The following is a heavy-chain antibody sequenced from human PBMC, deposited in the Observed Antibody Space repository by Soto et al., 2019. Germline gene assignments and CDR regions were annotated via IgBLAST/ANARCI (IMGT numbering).Heavy chain of an antibody. Sequence: EVQLVESGGGLVKPGGSLRLSCAASGFTFSSDNINWVRQAPGRGLEWVSSISRSSSYIYYADSVKGRFTISRDNAKNSLYLQMNSLRAEDTAVYYCARDVGPRAFDIWGRGTMVTVSS. CDR3: ARDVGPRAFDI. V-gene: IGHV3-21*01. CDR1: GFTFSSDN. J-gene: IGHJ3*02. CDR2: ISRSSSYI.